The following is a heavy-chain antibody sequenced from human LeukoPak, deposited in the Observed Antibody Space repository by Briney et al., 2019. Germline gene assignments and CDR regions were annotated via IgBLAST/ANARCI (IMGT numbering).Heavy chain of an antibody. V-gene: IGHV4-4*07. D-gene: IGHD2-21*01. CDR1: GGSISGFY. J-gene: IGHJ4*02. CDR3: AREYGDFDY. CDR2: IYPSGGT. Sequence: SETLSLTCTVSGGSISGFYWSWIRQPAGKGLEWIGRIYPSGGTNYNPSLKSRVTMSTDTSKNQFSLKLRSVTAAGTAVYYCAREYGDFDYWGQGTLVTVSS.